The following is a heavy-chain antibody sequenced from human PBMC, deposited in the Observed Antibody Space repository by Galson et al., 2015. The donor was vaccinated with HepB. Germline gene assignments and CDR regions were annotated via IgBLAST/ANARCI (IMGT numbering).Heavy chain of an antibody. J-gene: IGHJ6*02. CDR1: GYRFTTYG. Sequence: SVKVSCKASGYRFTTYGISLVRQAPGRGLEWMGWISVRTGDTNLAQNLEDRVTMTIDTSTNTVYMELRSLRSDDTAIYYCAREGVYGDYVGFAQFFGVDVWGQGTSVIVSS. CDR3: AREGVYGDYVGFAQFFGVDV. V-gene: IGHV1-18*04. CDR2: ISVRTGDT. D-gene: IGHD4-17*01.